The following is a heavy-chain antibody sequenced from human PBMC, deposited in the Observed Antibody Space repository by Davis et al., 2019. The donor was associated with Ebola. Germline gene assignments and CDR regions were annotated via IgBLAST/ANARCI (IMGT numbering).Heavy chain of an antibody. CDR3: ARDPRALWFRDQFDY. CDR2: TSNSGRIT. J-gene: IGHJ4*02. CDR1: GFIFTNYA. V-gene: IGHV3-23*01. Sequence: GGSLRLSCPASGFIFTNYAMSWVRQLPGKVPEWVSGTSNSGRITYYADSVKGRCTISRDHSKNPLYLQMNNLRAEESAIYYGARDPRALWFRDQFDYWGQGTPVTVSS. D-gene: IGHD3-10*01.